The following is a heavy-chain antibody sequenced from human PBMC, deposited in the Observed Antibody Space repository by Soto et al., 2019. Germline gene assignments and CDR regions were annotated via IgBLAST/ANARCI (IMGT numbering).Heavy chain of an antibody. V-gene: IGHV3-30*18. J-gene: IGHJ4*02. CDR1: GFTFSSYS. CDR2: ISNDGSNK. CDR3: AKERYSRSSRDY. Sequence: QVQLVESGGGVVQPGRSLRLSCAASGFTFSSYSMHWVRQAPGKGLEWVAVISNDGSNKYYADSVKGRFTISRDNSKNTLYLLMNSLRAEDTAVYDCAKERYSRSSRDYLGLVTLFTVFS. D-gene: IGHD6-6*01.